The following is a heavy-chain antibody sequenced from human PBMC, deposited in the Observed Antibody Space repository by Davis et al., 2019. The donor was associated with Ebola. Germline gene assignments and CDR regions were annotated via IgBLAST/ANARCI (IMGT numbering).Heavy chain of an antibody. V-gene: IGHV3-74*01. J-gene: IGHJ4*02. CDR3: ARDFQGLSY. CDR1: GFAFSTYR. D-gene: IGHD3-16*01. Sequence: GESLKISCAASGFAFSTYRMHWVRQAPGKGLVWVSLINSDEKNTNYADSVKGRFTISRDNARNTLYLQMKSLRAEDTAVYYCARDFQGLSYWGQGALVTVSS. CDR2: INSDEKNT.